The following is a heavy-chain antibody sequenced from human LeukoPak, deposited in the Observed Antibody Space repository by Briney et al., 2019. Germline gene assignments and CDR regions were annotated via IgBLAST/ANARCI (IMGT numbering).Heavy chain of an antibody. Sequence: SETLSLTCTVSGGSLEGLYWSWIRQSPEKGLEWIGNVFHTGVTSYNLSLKSRVTISVDTSRNQFSLTVTSMTAADTAIYYCTRGGGSGYYFGIPRYYFDAWGQGVLVTVSS. J-gene: IGHJ4*02. V-gene: IGHV4-59*11. CDR2: VFHTGVT. CDR1: GGSLEGLY. D-gene: IGHD3-22*01. CDR3: TRGGGSGYYFGIPRYYFDA.